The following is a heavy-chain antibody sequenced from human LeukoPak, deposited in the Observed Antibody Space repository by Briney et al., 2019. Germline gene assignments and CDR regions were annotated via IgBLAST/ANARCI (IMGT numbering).Heavy chain of an antibody. V-gene: IGHV3-7*01. CDR1: GFTFSSYW. CDR3: AREFLGYYGSGSYYFDY. CDR2: IKQDGSEK. D-gene: IGHD3-10*01. J-gene: IGHJ4*02. Sequence: PGGSLRLSCAASGFTFSSYWMSWVRQAPGKGLEWVANIKQDGSEKYYVDSVKGRFTISRDNAKNSLYLQMNSLRAEDTAVYYCAREFLGYYGSGSYYFDYWGQGTLVTVSS.